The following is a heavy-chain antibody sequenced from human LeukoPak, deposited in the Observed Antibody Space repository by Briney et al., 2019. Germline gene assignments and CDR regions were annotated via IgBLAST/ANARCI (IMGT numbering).Heavy chain of an antibody. J-gene: IGHJ4*02. D-gene: IGHD3-22*01. V-gene: IGHV3-23*01. CDR1: GFTFSSYA. CDR2: ISGSGGST. Sequence: PGGSLRLSCAASGFTFSSYAMSWVRQAPGKGLEWVPAISGSGGSTYYADSVKGRFTISRDNSKSTLYLQMNSLRAEDTAVYYCADLHSSGQYWGQGTLVTVSS. CDR3: ADLHSSGQY.